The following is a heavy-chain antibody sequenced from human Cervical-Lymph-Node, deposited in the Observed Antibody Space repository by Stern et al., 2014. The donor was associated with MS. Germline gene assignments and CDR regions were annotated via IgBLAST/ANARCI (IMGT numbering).Heavy chain of an antibody. CDR1: GDSISRNSAA. V-gene: IGHV6-1*01. J-gene: IGHJ4*02. CDR2: TYYRSKRYN. CDR3: ARGRELTD. D-gene: IGHD1-26*01. Sequence: QVQLQQSGPGLVKPSQTLSVTCAISGDSISRNSAAWNWLRQSPSRGLVWLGRTYYRSKRYNEYAVSVKSRITINADTSKHQFSLQLSSVTPEDTAVYYCARGRELTDWGQGTLVTVSS.